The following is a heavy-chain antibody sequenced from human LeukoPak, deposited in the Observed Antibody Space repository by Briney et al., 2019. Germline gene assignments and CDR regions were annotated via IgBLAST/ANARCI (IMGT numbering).Heavy chain of an antibody. CDR2: IASGGTT. V-gene: IGHV3-23*01. CDR3: AKVRAPRSDFDV. J-gene: IGHJ3*01. CDR1: GFTLSSYG. Sequence: GGSLRLSCVASGFTLSSYGMSWGRQAPGKGLEWVSTIASGGTTFYADSSKGRFTVSRDNSKNTLILQVNSLRAAATAAYFCAKVRAPRSDFDVWGQGTMVTVSS.